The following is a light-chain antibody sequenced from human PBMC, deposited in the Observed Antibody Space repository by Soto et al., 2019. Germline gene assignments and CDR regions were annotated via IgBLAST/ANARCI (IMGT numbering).Light chain of an antibody. CDR1: SSDVGGYNY. V-gene: IGLV2-8*01. J-gene: IGLJ1*01. CDR3: SSYAGSSNSV. Sequence: QSVLTQPPSASGSPGQSVTISCTGTSSDVGGYNYVSWYQQHPGKAPKLMIYEVNKRPSGVHDRFSGSKSGNTASLTVSGLQAEDEADYYCSSYAGSSNSVFGTGTKVTVL. CDR2: EVN.